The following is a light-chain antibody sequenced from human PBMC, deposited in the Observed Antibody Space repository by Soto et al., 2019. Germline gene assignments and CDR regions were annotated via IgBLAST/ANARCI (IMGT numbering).Light chain of an antibody. V-gene: IGKV1-5*03. CDR1: QSISNW. Sequence: DIPMTQSPSTLSASVGDRVTITCRASQSISNWLAWYQQKPGKAPNLLIFKASNLESGVPSRFSGSGSGTEFTLTISSLQPDDFATYYCQQSSGYSRTFGQGTKVEIK. CDR2: KAS. J-gene: IGKJ1*01. CDR3: QQSSGYSRT.